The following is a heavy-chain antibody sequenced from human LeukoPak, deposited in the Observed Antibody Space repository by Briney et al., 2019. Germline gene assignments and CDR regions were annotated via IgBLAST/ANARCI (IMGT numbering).Heavy chain of an antibody. V-gene: IGHV3-23*01. D-gene: IGHD2/OR15-2a*01. CDR3: ARGEYFAFDL. CDR1: GFPFSTFD. Sequence: GGSLRLPSAASGFPFSTFDMSWVRQAPGTRPDWVSALSRSGDRTYYADSVKGRFAISRDNSKDTLYVQMNSLRVDDSAVYYCARGEYFAFDLWGQGTVVTVSS. CDR2: LSRSGDRT. J-gene: IGHJ3*01.